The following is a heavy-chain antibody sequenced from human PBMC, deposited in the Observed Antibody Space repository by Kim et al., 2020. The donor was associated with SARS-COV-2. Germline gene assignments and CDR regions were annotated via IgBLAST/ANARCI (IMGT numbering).Heavy chain of an antibody. J-gene: IGHJ4*02. D-gene: IGHD3-9*01. CDR3: ARHTHPYDILTGFDY. Sequence: PSLKSRVTISVDTSKNQFSLKLSSVTAADTAVYYCARHTHPYDILTGFDYWGQGTLVTVSS. V-gene: IGHV4-59*08.